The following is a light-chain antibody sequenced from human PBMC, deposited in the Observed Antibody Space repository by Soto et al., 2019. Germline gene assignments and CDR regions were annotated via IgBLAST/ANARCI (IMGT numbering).Light chain of an antibody. CDR2: GAS. CDR1: QSVSSSY. V-gene: IGKV3-20*01. J-gene: IGKJ3*01. CDR3: QLYGSSPFT. Sequence: EIVLTQSPGTLSLSPGERATLSCRASQSVSSSYLAWYQQKPGQAPRLLIYGASSRATGIPARFSGSGSGTDFTLTINRLEPDDFAVYYCQLYGSSPFTFGPGTKVDIK.